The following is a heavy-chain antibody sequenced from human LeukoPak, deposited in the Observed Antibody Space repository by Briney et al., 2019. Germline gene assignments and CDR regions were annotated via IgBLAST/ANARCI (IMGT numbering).Heavy chain of an antibody. Sequence: PGGSLRLSCAASGFDFSTYAMSWVRQAPGKGLEWVSGISGSGDTTYYADSVKGRFTISRDNSKNTLYLQMNSLRAEDTAVYYCAKDQWSYYDSSGYSFDYWGQGTLVTVSS. CDR3: AKDQWSYYDSSGYSFDY. J-gene: IGHJ4*02. V-gene: IGHV3-23*01. CDR1: GFDFSTYA. CDR2: ISGSGDTT. D-gene: IGHD3-22*01.